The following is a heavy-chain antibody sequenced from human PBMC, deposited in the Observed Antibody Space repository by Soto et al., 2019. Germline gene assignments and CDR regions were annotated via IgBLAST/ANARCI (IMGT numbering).Heavy chain of an antibody. Sequence: GASVKVSCKASGYTFTSYDINWVRQATGQGLEWMGWMNPNSGNTGYAQKFRGRVTMTRNTSISTAYMELSSLRSEDTAVYYCARGKSNIVVVPAATNGPYYYYYMDVWGEGTTVTVSS. CDR3: ARGKSNIVVVPAATNGPYYYYYMDV. D-gene: IGHD2-2*01. J-gene: IGHJ6*03. CDR1: GYTFTSYD. V-gene: IGHV1-8*01. CDR2: MNPNSGNT.